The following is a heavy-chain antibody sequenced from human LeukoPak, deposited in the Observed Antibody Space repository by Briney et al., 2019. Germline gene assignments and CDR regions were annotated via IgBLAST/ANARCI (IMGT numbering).Heavy chain of an antibody. CDR2: IRGKDDGRRT. V-gene: IGHV3-49*04. CDR1: GFTFDDYA. D-gene: IGHD4-17*01. CDR3: ARGSVNDYGDGQYFQY. Sequence: PGGSLRLSCAGSGFTFDDYAMTWVRQAPGKGLEWVAFIRGKDDGRRTEYAASARGRFTISRDDFPSIAYLQVNSLKIEDTAGYYCARGSVNDYGDGQYFQYWGQGILVTVSS. J-gene: IGHJ1*01.